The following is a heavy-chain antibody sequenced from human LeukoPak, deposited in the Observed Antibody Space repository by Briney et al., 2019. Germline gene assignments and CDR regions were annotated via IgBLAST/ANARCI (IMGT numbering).Heavy chain of an antibody. V-gene: IGHV3-74*01. D-gene: IGHD1-1*01. CDR2: INSDGSST. CDR3: ARDQDGMGTTMDL. Sequence: GGSLRLSCAASGFSFSRYWMHWVRQAPAEGLMWVSRINSDGSSTWYADSVKGRFTISRDNARNTLSLQMSSLGVEDTALYYCARDQDGMGTTMDLWGQGTQVIVSS. J-gene: IGHJ4*02. CDR1: GFSFSRYW.